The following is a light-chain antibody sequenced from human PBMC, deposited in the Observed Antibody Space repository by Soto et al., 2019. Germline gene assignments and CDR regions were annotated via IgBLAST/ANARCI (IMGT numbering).Light chain of an antibody. V-gene: IGKV1-27*01. CDR1: QGISKF. CDR2: AAS. Sequence: DLQMTQSPSSLSACVGDRVTITCRASQGISKFLAWYQQKPGKGPKLLIYAASILQSGVPSRFSGSGSVTDFTLTISSLQPEDVATYYCQSYQSYTSGPLTFGGGTKVDIK. CDR3: QSYQSYTSGPLT. J-gene: IGKJ4*01.